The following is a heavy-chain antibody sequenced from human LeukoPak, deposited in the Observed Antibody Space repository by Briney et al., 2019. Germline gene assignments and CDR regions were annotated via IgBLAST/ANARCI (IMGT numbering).Heavy chain of an antibody. CDR3: VKDPWILG. CDR2: IQYDGDIQ. J-gene: IGHJ4*02. CDR1: GFNFGDYG. D-gene: IGHD3-3*01. Sequence: GGSLRLSCAASGFNFGDYGMHWVRQGPGKGLEWAAFIQYDGDIQKYADSVKGRFTISRDNSKNTLYLQMNNLRVEDTAFYYCVKDPWILGWGQGTLVTVSS. V-gene: IGHV3-30*02.